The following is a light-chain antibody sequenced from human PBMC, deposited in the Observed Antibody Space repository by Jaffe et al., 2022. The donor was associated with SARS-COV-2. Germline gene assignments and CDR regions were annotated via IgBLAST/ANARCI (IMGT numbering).Light chain of an antibody. V-gene: IGKV1-39*01. CDR1: QSIGSY. CDR3: QQSYDTPIT. CDR2: AAS. J-gene: IGKJ3*01. Sequence: DIQMTQSPSSLSASVGDRVTITCRASQSIGSYLNWYQHKPGKAPKVLIYAASNLEIGVPSRFTGSGSETDFTLTISSLQPEDFATYYCQQSYDTPITFGPGTKVDI.